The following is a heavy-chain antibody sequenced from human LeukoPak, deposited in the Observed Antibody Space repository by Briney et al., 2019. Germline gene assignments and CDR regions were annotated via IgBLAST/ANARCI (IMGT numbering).Heavy chain of an antibody. D-gene: IGHD6-6*01. J-gene: IGHJ4*02. CDR1: GFTFSSYA. Sequence: GGSLRLSCAASGFTFSSYAMSWVRQAPGKGLEWVSAISGSGGSTYYADSVKGRFTISRDNSKNTLYLQMNSLRAEDTAVYYCAKVSGYSSSSASGYWGQGTLVTVSS. CDR3: AKVSGYSSSSASGY. CDR2: ISGSGGST. V-gene: IGHV3-23*01.